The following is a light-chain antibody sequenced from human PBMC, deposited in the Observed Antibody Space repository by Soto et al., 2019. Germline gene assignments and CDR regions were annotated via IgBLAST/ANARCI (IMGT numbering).Light chain of an antibody. V-gene: IGLV1-51*01. CDR2: DDN. J-gene: IGLJ1*01. Sequence: QSVMTQPPSVSAVPGQKGTISCSGSSSNIGGNSVSWYQQLPGTAPKLLIDDDNKRPSGIPDRFSGSKSGTSATLGISGLQSEAEADDYCAAWDDSLDGFVFGTGTKLTVL. CDR3: AAWDDSLDGFV. CDR1: SSNIGGNS.